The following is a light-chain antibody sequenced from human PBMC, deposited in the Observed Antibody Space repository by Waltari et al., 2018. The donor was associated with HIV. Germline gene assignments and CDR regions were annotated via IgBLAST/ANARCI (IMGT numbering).Light chain of an antibody. CDR2: GAS. CDR3: QQYNNWPPT. CDR1: QSVTRN. Sequence: EIVMTQSPATLSVSPGERATLSCRASQSVTRNLAWYQQKPGQAPRLLIYGASTRDTGSPARFSGSGSGTEFTLNIRSRQSEDFAVYDCQQYNNWPPTFGQGTKVEIK. J-gene: IGKJ1*01. V-gene: IGKV3-15*01.